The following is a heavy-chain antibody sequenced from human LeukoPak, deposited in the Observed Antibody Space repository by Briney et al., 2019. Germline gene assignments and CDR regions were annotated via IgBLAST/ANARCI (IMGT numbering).Heavy chain of an antibody. CDR2: VSYDGTSE. CDR1: GFTFSDYG. V-gene: IGHV3-30*18. Sequence: PGGSLRLSCAASGFTFSDYGMHWVRQAPGKGLEWVAVVSYDGTSEKYADPVKGRFTISRDNSKNTLSLQMNSLRADDTAVYYCAKDWANGDYIDHWGQGTLVTVSS. D-gene: IGHD2-8*01. CDR3: AKDWANGDYIDH. J-gene: IGHJ4*02.